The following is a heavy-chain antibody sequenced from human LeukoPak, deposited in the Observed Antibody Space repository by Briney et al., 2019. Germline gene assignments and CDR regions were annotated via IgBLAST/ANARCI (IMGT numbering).Heavy chain of an antibody. CDR1: GFTFSSYS. CDR3: AKGALWFGELYPKFDY. D-gene: IGHD3-10*01. Sequence: GGSLRLSCAASGFTFSSYSMTWVRQAPGKRMEWVSAISASGGLTYYADSVKGHFTISRDNSKNTLYLQMNSLRAEDTAVYYCAKGALWFGELYPKFDYWGQGTLVTVSS. J-gene: IGHJ4*02. V-gene: IGHV3-23*01. CDR2: ISASGGLT.